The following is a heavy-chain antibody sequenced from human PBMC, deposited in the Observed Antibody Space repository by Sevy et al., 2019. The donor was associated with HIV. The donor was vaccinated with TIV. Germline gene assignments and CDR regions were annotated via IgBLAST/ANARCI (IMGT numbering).Heavy chain of an antibody. V-gene: IGHV1-2*06. J-gene: IGHJ5*02. CDR1: GYTFTGYY. Sequence: ASVKVSCKASGYTFTGYYMHWVRQAPGQGLEWMGRINPNSGGTNYAQKFQGRVTMTRDTSISTAYMELSRLRSDDTAVYYCARRYCSSTSCYNWFDPWVQGTLVTVSS. CDR2: INPNSGGT. D-gene: IGHD2-2*01. CDR3: ARRYCSSTSCYNWFDP.